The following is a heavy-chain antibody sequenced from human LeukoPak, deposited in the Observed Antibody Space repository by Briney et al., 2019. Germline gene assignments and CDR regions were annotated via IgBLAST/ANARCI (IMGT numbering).Heavy chain of an antibody. CDR2: ISAYNGNR. V-gene: IGHV1-18*01. J-gene: IGHJ4*02. CDR1: GYIFTNYG. Sequence: ASVKVSCKASGYIFTNYGISWVRQAPGQGLEWMGWISAYNGNRNDAQKFQGRVTMTTDTSTSTAYMELRSLRADDTAVYYCARTRSSGYLTFDYWGQGILVTVSS. D-gene: IGHD3-22*01. CDR3: ARTRSSGYLTFDY.